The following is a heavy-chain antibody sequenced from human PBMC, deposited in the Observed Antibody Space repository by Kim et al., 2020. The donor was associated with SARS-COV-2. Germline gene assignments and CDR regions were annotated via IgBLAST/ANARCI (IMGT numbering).Heavy chain of an antibody. Sequence: GESLKISCKGSGYDFINYWMAWVRQMPGKGLEWMGVIYPGDSDTRYSPSFHGQVTISADMSINTAYLQWSSLKASDTAMYYCARAIGLKTGTTLIDYWGQGTLVTVSS. CDR3: ARAIGLKTGTTLIDY. J-gene: IGHJ4*02. CDR2: IYPGDSDT. V-gene: IGHV5-51*01. CDR1: GYDFINYW. D-gene: IGHD1-1*01.